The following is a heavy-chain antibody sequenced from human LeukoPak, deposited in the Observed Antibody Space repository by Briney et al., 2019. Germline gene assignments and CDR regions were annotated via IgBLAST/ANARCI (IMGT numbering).Heavy chain of an antibody. CDR3: ARERPGSSGWYTH. J-gene: IGHJ4*02. CDR1: GYSFTSYW. D-gene: IGHD6-19*01. Sequence: GESLKISCNCSGYSFTSYWIGWVRPMPGKGLEWMGIIFPGDSDNRDSPSFLGEVTFSVDMSTATAYREWSSLKASDSAMYYCARERPGSSGWYTHWGQGTLVTVSS. V-gene: IGHV5-51*01. CDR2: IFPGDSDN.